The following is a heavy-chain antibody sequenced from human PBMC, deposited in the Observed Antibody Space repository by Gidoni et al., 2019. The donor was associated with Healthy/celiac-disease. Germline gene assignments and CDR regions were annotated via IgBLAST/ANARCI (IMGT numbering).Heavy chain of an antibody. D-gene: IGHD3-22*01. CDR1: GFTFSSYG. J-gene: IGHJ6*02. V-gene: IGHV3-33*01. CDR3: ARDRYYYDSSGYYEFYYYGMDV. CDR2: IWYDGSNK. Sequence: QVQLVESGGGVVQPGRSLRPSCAASGFTFSSYGMHWVRPAPGKGLEWVAVIWYDGSNKYYADSVKGRFTISRDNSKNTLYLQMNSLRAEDTAVYYCARDRYYYDSSGYYEFYYYGMDVWGQGTTVTVSS.